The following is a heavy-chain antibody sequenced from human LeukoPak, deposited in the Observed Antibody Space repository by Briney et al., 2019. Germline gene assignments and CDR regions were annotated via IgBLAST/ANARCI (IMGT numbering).Heavy chain of an antibody. V-gene: IGHV4-34*01. J-gene: IGHJ4*02. D-gene: IGHD3-10*01. CDR3: ARRSITMVRGVIMPNFDY. CDR2: INHSGST. Sequence: SETLSLTCTVSGGSISSYYWSWIRQPPGKGLEWIGEINHSGSTNYNPSLKSRVTISVDTSKNQFSLKLSSVTAADTAVYYCARRSITMVRGVIMPNFDYWGQGTLVTVSS. CDR1: GGSISSYY.